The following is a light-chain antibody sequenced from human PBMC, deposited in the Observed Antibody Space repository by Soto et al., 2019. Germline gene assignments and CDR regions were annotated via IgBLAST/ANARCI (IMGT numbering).Light chain of an antibody. CDR1: SSDVGRYTY. CDR3: TSYTSTSTPYV. J-gene: IGLJ1*01. V-gene: IGLV2-14*01. Sequence: QSALTQPASVSGSPGQSITISCAGTSSDVGRYTYVSWYQQHPGKAPKLIIYDVYTRPSGVSNRFSGSKSGNTASLTISGLQAEDEADYYCTSYTSTSTPYVFGGGTKLTVL. CDR2: DVY.